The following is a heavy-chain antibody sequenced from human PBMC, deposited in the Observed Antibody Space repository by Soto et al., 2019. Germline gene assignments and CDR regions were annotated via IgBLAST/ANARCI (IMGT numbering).Heavy chain of an antibody. CDR3: ARDLIVVSDYYYYGMDV. J-gene: IGHJ6*02. Sequence: GGSLRLSCAASGFTFSSYSMNWVRQAPGKGLEWVSSISSSSSYIYYADSVKGRFTISRDNAKNSLYLQMNSLRAEDTAVYYCARDLIVVSDYYYYGMDVWGQGTTVTVSS. V-gene: IGHV3-21*01. CDR1: GFTFSSYS. CDR2: ISSSSSYI. D-gene: IGHD3-22*01.